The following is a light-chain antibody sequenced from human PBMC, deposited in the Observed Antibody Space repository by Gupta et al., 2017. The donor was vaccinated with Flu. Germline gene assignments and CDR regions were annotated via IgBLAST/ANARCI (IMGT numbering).Light chain of an antibody. CDR1: QRIDTY. J-gene: IGKJ2*01. Sequence: PASLSSSVGDRVNITCRASQRIDTYVNWYHQTPGKAPNLLIFSSFRLPSGVPSRFSGRGSGTDFTSTINDLQPEDGTTYYCLPSLPFSRTFGQGP. CDR2: SSF. V-gene: IGKV1-39*01. CDR3: LPSLPFSRT.